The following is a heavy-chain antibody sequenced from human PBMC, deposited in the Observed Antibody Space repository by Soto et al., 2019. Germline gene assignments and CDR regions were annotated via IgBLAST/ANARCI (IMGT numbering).Heavy chain of an antibody. V-gene: IGHV3-23*01. CDR1: GFSFSSYA. CDR3: ANCRYYGSGSYYKWDYFDY. Sequence: EVQLLESGGGLVQPGGSLRLSCAASGFSFSSYAMSWVRQAPGKGLEWVSAISVSGGSTYYADSVKGRFTISRDNSDNTLYLKMNSLRAEDTAVYYCANCRYYGSGSYYKWDYFDYWGQGTLVTVSS. D-gene: IGHD3-10*01. J-gene: IGHJ4*02. CDR2: ISVSGGST.